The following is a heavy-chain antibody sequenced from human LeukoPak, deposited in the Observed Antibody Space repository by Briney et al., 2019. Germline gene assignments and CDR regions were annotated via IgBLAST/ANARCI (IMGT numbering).Heavy chain of an antibody. J-gene: IGHJ3*02. CDR3: AKYQADGYSALDMDDAFDI. CDR2: ISGSGGST. CDR1: GFTFSSYA. Sequence: GGSRRLSCAASGFTFSSYAMSWVRQAPGKGLEWVSAISGSGGSTYYADSVKGRFTISRDNSKNTLYLQMNSLRAEDTAVYYCAKYQADGYSALDMDDAFDIWGQGTMVTVSS. V-gene: IGHV3-23*01. D-gene: IGHD5-24*01.